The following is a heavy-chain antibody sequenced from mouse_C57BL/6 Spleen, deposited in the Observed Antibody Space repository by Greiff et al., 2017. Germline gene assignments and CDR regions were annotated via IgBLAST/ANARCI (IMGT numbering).Heavy chain of an antibody. V-gene: IGHV14-4*01. CDR2: IEPENGDT. CDR1: GFNIKDDY. J-gene: IGHJ4*01. Sequence: EVQGVESGAELVRPGASVKLSCTASGFNIKDDYMHWVKQRPEQGLEWIGWIEPENGDTEYASKFQGKATITADTSSNTAYLQLSSLTSEDTAVYYCTKGYGIAMDYWGQGTSVTVSS. D-gene: IGHD1-1*01. CDR3: TKGYGIAMDY.